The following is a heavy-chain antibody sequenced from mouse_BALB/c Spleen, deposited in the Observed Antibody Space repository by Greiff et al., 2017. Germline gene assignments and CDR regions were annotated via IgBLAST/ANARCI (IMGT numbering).Heavy chain of an antibody. D-gene: IGHD1-1*01. CDR3: ARHYYGSQAWFAY. V-gene: IGHV5-6*01. CDR2: ISSGGSYT. Sequence: EVKLVESGGDLVKPGGSLKLSCAASGFTFSSYGMSWVRQTPDKRLEWVATISSGGSYTYYPDSVKGRFTISRDNAKNTLYLQMSSLKSEDTAMYYCARHYYGSQAWFAYWGQGTLVTVSA. J-gene: IGHJ3*01. CDR1: GFTFSSYG.